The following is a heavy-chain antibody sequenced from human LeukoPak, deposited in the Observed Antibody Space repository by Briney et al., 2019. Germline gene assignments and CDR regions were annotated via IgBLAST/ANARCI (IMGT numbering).Heavy chain of an antibody. CDR1: GYTFTTYA. V-gene: IGHV1-3*01. J-gene: IGHJ4*02. CDR3: ARDFTSLAARPEGVDY. CDR2: INAGNGDA. D-gene: IGHD6-6*01. Sequence: ASVKVSCKASGYTFTTYAIHWVRQAPGRSLEWMGRINAGNGDAKYSQNFHDRITITRDTSTSTAYMELRSLRSDDTAVYYCARDFTSLAARPEGVDYWGQGTLVTVSS.